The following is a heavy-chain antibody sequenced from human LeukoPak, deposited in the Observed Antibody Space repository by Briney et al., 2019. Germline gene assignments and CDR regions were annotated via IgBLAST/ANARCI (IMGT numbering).Heavy chain of an antibody. J-gene: IGHJ4*02. V-gene: IGHV5-51*01. CDR2: IYPGDSDT. CDR1: GCIFTSYW. CDR3: ARQPGIAAGGY. Sequence: GGALQSSCKGSGCIFTSYWIGWGRQLPGKGLEWMGIIYPGDSDTRYSPSFQGQVTISADKSISTAYLQWSSLKASDTAMYYCARQPGIAAGGYWGQGTLVTVSS. D-gene: IGHD6-13*01.